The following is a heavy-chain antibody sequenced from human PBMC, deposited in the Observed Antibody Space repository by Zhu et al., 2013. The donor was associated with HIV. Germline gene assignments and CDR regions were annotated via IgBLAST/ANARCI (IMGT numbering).Heavy chain of an antibody. CDR3: ARTSVSKPLYYDSSGYYDY. CDR2: INAGNGDT. J-gene: IGHJ4*02. CDR1: GYTFTRYA. Sequence: QVQLVQSGAEVKKPGASVKVSCKASGYTFTRYAMHWVRQAPGQRLEWMGWINAGNGDTKYSQKFQGRVTITRDTSASTAYMELSSLKSEDTAVYYCARTSVSKPLYYDSSGYYDYWGQGTLVTVSS. V-gene: IGHV1-3*01. D-gene: IGHD3-22*01.